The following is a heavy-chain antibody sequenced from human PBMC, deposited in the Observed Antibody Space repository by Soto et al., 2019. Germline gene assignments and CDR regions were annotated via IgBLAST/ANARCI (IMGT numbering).Heavy chain of an antibody. V-gene: IGHV3-23*01. D-gene: IGHD3-22*01. CDR2: ISGSGGST. Sequence: PGGSLRLSCAASGFTFSSYAMSWVRQAPGKGLEWVSAISGSGGSTYYADSVKGRFTISRDNSKNTLYLQTNSLRAEDTAVYYCPKNFPMIVVEFSFDYWGQGTLVTVSS. J-gene: IGHJ4*02. CDR1: GFTFSSYA. CDR3: PKNFPMIVVEFSFDY.